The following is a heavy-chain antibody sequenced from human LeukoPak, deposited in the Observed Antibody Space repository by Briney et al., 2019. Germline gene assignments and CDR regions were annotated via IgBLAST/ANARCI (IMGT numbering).Heavy chain of an antibody. Sequence: PSETLSLTCVVSGGSISSSNWWSWVRQPPEKGLEWFGEIYQGDVTNYNPSLKSRVTISVDKSKNQFSLMVSSVTAADTAVYYCARVYYDSSAYYRYGMDVWGQGTTVTVSS. CDR2: IYQGDVT. CDR3: ARVYYDSSAYYRYGMDV. V-gene: IGHV4-4*02. D-gene: IGHD3-22*01. CDR1: GGSISSSNW. J-gene: IGHJ6*02.